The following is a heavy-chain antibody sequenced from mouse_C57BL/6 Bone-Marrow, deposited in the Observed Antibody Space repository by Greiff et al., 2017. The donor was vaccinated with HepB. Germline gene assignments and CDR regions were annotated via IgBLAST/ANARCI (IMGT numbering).Heavy chain of an antibody. J-gene: IGHJ4*01. D-gene: IGHD1-1*01. CDR2: IDPNSGGT. V-gene: IGHV1-72*01. CDR1: GYTFTSYW. Sequence: QVQLKQPGAELVKPGASVKLSCKVSGYTFTSYWMHWVKQRPGRGLEWIGRIDPNSGGTKYNEKFKSKATLTVDKPSSTAYMQLSSLTSEDSAVYYCARETTVVAPYAMDYWGQGTSVTVSS. CDR3: ARETTVVAPYAMDY.